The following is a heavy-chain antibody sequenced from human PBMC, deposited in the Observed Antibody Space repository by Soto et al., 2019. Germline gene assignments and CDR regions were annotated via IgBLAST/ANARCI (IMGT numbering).Heavy chain of an antibody. CDR1: GYTFTGYY. D-gene: IGHD6-6*01. J-gene: IGHJ6*02. CDR2: INPNSGDT. Sequence: ASVKVSCKASGYTFTGYYMHWVRQAPGQGLEWMGWINPNSGDTNYAQKFQGRVTMTRDTSISTAYMELSRLRSDDTAVYYCARESSSSPIHYYGMDVWGQGTTVTFSS. V-gene: IGHV1-2*02. CDR3: ARESSSSPIHYYGMDV.